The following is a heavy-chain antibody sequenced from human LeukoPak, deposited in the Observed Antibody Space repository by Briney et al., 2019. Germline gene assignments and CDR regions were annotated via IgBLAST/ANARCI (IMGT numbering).Heavy chain of an antibody. J-gene: IGHJ4*02. CDR1: EYTFTSYY. CDR3: ARMAGIAARRDYFDY. V-gene: IGHV1-46*01. Sequence: ASVKVSCKASEYTFTSYYMHWVRQAPGQGLEWMGIINPSGGSTSYAQKFQGRVTMTRDTSTSTVYMELSSLRSEDTAVYYCARMAGIAARRDYFDYWGQGTLVTVSS. CDR2: INPSGGST. D-gene: IGHD6-6*01.